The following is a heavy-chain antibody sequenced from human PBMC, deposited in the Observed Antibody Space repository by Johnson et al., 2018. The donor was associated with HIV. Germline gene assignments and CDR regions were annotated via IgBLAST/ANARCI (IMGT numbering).Heavy chain of an antibody. Sequence: QLVESGGGVVQPGRSLRLSCVASGFTFEDYAMYWVRQAPGKGLEWVSGISWNSDDIDYADSVKGRFTISRDNAKNSLYLQMNTLRPEDTALYYCAKDLVVINVRYAFHIWGQGTMVTVSS. CDR3: AKDLVVINVRYAFHI. J-gene: IGHJ3*02. V-gene: IGHV3-9*01. CDR2: ISWNSDDI. D-gene: IGHD3-22*01. CDR1: GFTFEDYA.